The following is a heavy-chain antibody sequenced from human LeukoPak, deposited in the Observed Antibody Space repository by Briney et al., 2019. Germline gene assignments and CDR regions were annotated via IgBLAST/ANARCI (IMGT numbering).Heavy chain of an antibody. CDR1: GGSFSGYY. CDR2: INHSGNT. J-gene: IGHJ3*02. CDR3: AREADDYGDYVNAFDI. V-gene: IGHV4-34*01. Sequence: PSETLSLTCAVYGGSFSGYYWSWIRQPPGKGLEWIGEINHSGNTNYNPSLKSRVTISVDTSKNQFSLKLSSVTAADTAVYYCAREADDYGDYVNAFDIWGQGTMVTVSS. D-gene: IGHD4-17*01.